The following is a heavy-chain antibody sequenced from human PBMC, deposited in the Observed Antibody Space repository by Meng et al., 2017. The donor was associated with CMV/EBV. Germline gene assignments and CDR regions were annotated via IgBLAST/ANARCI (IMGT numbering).Heavy chain of an antibody. CDR2: IRYDGSNK. V-gene: IGHV3-30*02. CDR1: GFTCSRYG. CDR3: AKDSGLLPDY. Sequence: LSCAASGFTCSRYGMHWVRQAPGKGLEWVAFIRYDGSNKYYADSVKGRFTISRDNSKNTLYLQMNSLRAEDTAVYYCAKDSGLLPDYWGQGTLVTVSS. D-gene: IGHD3-10*01. J-gene: IGHJ4*02.